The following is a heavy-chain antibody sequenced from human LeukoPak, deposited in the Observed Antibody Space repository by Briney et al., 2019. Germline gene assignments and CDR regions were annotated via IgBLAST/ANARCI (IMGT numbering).Heavy chain of an antibody. Sequence: GAALQISWQGSGYNFTNYWISWVRQVPGKGLEWMGRIDASDSYTNYSPSFRGHVTISVHKSINTAYLQWSSLTASDTAMFYCARSLGYSYGYGDYWGQGTLVTVSS. CDR3: ARSLGYSYGYGDY. V-gene: IGHV5-10-1*01. CDR1: GYNFTNYW. J-gene: IGHJ4*02. D-gene: IGHD5-18*01. CDR2: IDASDSYT.